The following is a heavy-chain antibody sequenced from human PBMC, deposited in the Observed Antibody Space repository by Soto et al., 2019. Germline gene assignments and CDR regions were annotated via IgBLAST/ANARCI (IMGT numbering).Heavy chain of an antibody. CDR3: ARDSTRLGSCDI. CDR1: NDSLSVYY. J-gene: IGHJ3*02. Sequence: KPSETLSLTCAAYNDSLSVYYWTWIRQPPGKGLEWIGEVNHSGSANYNPSLKSRVTISVDTSKNQFSLKLSSVTAADTAVYYCARDSTRLGSCDIWGQGTMVTVSS. CDR2: VNHSGSA. V-gene: IGHV4-34*01. D-gene: IGHD2-2*01.